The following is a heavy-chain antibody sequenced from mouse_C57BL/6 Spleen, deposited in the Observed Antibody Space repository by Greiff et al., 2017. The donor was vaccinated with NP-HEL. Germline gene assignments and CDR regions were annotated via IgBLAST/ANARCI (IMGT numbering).Heavy chain of an antibody. CDR2: IDPEDGDT. D-gene: IGHD1-1*01. CDR3: TTGGSSPHWYFDV. V-gene: IGHV14-1*01. J-gene: IGHJ1*03. CDR1: GFNIKDYY. Sequence: VQLKQSGAELVRPGASVKLSCTASGFNIKDYYMHWVKQRPEQGLEWIGRIDPEDGDTEYAPKFQGKATMTADTSSNTAYLQLSSLTSEDTAVYYCTTGGSSPHWYFDVWGTGTTVTVSS.